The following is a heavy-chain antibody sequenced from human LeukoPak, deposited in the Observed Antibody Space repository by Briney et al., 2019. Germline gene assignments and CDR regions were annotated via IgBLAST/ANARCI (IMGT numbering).Heavy chain of an antibody. Sequence: GGSLRLSCAGSGFTFSSHWIGWVRQAPGKGLEWVSYISSSSSTIHYADSVKGRFTISRDNAKNSLYLQMNSLRAEDTAVYYCCSYSSNWSLGYWGQGTLVTVSS. CDR1: GFTFSSHW. CDR2: ISSSSSTI. D-gene: IGHD6-13*01. V-gene: IGHV3-48*01. CDR3: CSYSSNWSLGY. J-gene: IGHJ4*02.